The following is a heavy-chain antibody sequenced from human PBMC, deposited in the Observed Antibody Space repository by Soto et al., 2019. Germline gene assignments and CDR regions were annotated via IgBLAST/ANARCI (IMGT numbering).Heavy chain of an antibody. Sequence: QVQLVQSGAEVKKPGSSVKVSCKASGGTFSSYAISWVRQAPGQGLEWMGGIIPIFGTANYAQKFQGRVTITADESTSTASMELGSLRSEDTAVYDWSTGTHGNYYNGMDVWGQGTTVTVSS. V-gene: IGHV1-69*12. CDR2: IIPIFGTA. J-gene: IGHJ6*02. D-gene: IGHD1-1*01. CDR1: GGTFSSYA. CDR3: STGTHGNYYNGMDV.